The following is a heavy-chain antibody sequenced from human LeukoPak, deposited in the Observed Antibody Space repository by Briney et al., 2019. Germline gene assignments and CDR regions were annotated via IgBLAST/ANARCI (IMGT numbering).Heavy chain of an antibody. J-gene: IGHJ6*03. Sequence: SETLSLTCTVSGNSISSGDNYWSWIRQPAGKGLEWIGSIYYSGSTYYNPSLKSRVTISVDTSKNQFSLKLSSVTAADTAVYYCARYRYYYDSSGYKYYYMDVWGKGTTVTVSS. CDR2: IYYSGST. D-gene: IGHD3-22*01. CDR1: GNSISSGDNY. V-gene: IGHV4-39*07. CDR3: ARYRYYYDSSGYKYYYMDV.